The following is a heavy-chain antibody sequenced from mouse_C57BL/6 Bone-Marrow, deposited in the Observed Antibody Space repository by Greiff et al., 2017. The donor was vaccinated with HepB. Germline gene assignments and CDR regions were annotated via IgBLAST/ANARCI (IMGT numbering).Heavy chain of an antibody. Sequence: VQLKESGPVLVKPGASVKMSCKASGYTFTDYYMNWVKQSHGKSLEWIGVINPYNGGTSYNQKLKGKATLTVDKSSSTAYMELNSLTSEDSAVYYCARWYGSSLRAMDYWGQGTSVTVSS. J-gene: IGHJ4*01. CDR1: GYTFTDYY. CDR3: ARWYGSSLRAMDY. V-gene: IGHV1-19*01. CDR2: INPYNGGT. D-gene: IGHD1-1*01.